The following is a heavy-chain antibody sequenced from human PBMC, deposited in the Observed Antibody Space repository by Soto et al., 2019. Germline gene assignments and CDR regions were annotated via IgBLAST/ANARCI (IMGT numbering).Heavy chain of an antibody. CDR1: GFTFNSYC. CDR2: ISGSTSTI. CDR3: ARARYYGGNNPHNFDI. Sequence: GGSLRLSCAASGFTFNSYCMNWVRQAPGKGLEWVSYISGSTSTIYYADSRQGRLTISRDNAKSSLYLQMNSLRDEDTAVYYCARARYYGGNNPHNFDIWGQGTMVTVSS. D-gene: IGHD4-17*01. J-gene: IGHJ3*02. V-gene: IGHV3-48*02.